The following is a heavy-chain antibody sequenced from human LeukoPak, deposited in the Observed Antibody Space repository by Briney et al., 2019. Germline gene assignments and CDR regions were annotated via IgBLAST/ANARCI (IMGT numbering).Heavy chain of an antibody. CDR1: VYTFTGYY. CDR3: ARDRGWELRWFDLDY. D-gene: IGHD1-26*01. V-gene: IGHV1-46*01. J-gene: IGHJ4*02. Sequence: ASVTVSCTTSVYTFTGYYMHWVRQAPGQGLEWMGIINPSGGSTSYAQKFQGRVTMTRDMSTSTVYMELSSLRCEDTAVYYCARDRGWELRWFDLDYWGQGTLVTVSS. CDR2: INPSGGST.